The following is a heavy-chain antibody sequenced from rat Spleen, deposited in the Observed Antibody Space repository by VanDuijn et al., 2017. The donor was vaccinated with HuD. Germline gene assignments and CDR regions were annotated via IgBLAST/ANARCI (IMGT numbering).Heavy chain of an antibody. Sequence: EVQLVESGGGLVQPGRSLKLSCAASGFTFSDFFMAWVRQAPTKGLEWVATISYDGTKTYYRDSVNGRFTISRDNARSTLNLHMDSLRSEDTAIYYCTRRGYLSDWYFDFWGPGTMVTVSS. CDR3: TRRGYLSDWYFDF. V-gene: IGHV5-29*01. CDR1: GFTFSDFF. J-gene: IGHJ1*01. CDR2: ISYDGTKT. D-gene: IGHD4-4*01.